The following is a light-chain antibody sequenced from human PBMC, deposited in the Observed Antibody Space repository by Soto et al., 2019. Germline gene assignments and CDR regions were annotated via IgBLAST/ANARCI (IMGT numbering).Light chain of an antibody. J-gene: IGLJ2*01. CDR2: EGS. CDR3: CSYAGSSTLL. CDR1: SSDVGGYNL. Sequence: QSALTQPASVSGSPGQSITISCTGTSSDVGGYNLVSWYQQHPDKTPKLMIYEGSKRPSGVSNRFSGSKSGNTASLTISGLQAEDEADYYCCSYAGSSTLLFGGGTKLTVL. V-gene: IGLV2-23*01.